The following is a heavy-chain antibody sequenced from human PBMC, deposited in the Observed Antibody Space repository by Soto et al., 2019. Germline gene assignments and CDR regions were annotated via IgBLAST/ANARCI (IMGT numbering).Heavy chain of an antibody. CDR1: GGSFSDTY. CDR2: SNHNTNT. V-gene: IGHV4-34*01. CDR3: ARGVRLFRGSFDP. J-gene: IGHJ5*02. D-gene: IGHD2-15*01. Sequence: QVHLQQWGAGLLKPSETLSLTCAGYGGSFSDTYWNWFRQRPRKGLEWIGESNHNTNTISNPSLTSLVTISVDTSKNHFSLQLTSVTAAAAAVYYCARGVRLFRGSFDPWGQGTLVTVSS.